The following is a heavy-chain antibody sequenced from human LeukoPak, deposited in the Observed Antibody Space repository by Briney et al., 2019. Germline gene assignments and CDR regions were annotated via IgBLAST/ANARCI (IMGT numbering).Heavy chain of an antibody. D-gene: IGHD3-22*01. J-gene: IGHJ4*02. CDR3: ATGKHYYDSSGYYFYYFDY. V-gene: IGHV3-48*04. CDR1: GFTFSSYS. Sequence: GGSLRLSCAASGFTFSSYSINWVRQAPGKGLEWVSYISSSSSTIYYADSVKGRFTISRDNAKNSLYLQMNSLRADDTAVYYCATGKHYYDSSGYYFYYFDYWGQGTLATVSS. CDR2: ISSSSSTI.